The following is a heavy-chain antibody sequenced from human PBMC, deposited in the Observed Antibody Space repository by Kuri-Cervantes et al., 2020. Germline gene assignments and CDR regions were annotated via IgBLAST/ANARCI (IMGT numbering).Heavy chain of an antibody. D-gene: IGHD2-2*01. CDR2: IKQDGSEK. J-gene: IGHJ5*02. Sequence: GESLKISCAASGFTFSSYAMHWVRQAPGKGLEWVANIKQDGSEKYYVDSVKGRFTISRDNSKNTLYLQMNSLRAEDTAVYYCARDVGYCSSTSCFNWFDPWGQGTLVTVSS. V-gene: IGHV3-7*03. CDR3: ARDVGYCSSTSCFNWFDP. CDR1: GFTFSSYA.